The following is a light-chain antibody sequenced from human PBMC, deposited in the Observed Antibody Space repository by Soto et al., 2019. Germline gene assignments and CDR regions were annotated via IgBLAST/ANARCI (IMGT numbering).Light chain of an antibody. J-gene: IGKJ4*01. CDR3: HQYSSSPLT. CDR2: GAS. V-gene: IGKV3-20*01. CDR1: QSVINSY. Sequence: EIVLTQSPGTLSLSPGERATLSCRASQSVINSYLAWYQQKPGQAPRLLIYGASSRATGIPDRFSGSGSGTDFSLTISRLDPEDFAVYYCHQYSSSPLTFGGGTKVEIK.